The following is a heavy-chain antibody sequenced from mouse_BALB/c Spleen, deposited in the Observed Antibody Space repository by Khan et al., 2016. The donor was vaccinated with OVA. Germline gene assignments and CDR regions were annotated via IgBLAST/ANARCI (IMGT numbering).Heavy chain of an antibody. J-gene: IGHJ3*01. V-gene: IGHV5-6*02. CDR2: ISSGGHYT. D-gene: IGHD1-1*02. CDR1: GFTFSTYG. Sequence: EVMLVESGGDLVKPGGSLKLSCAASGFTFSTYGMSWVRQTPDMRLEWVATISSGGHYTYYPDSVKGRFTISRDNAKNTLYLQMSSLKCEDTARYYWARLAYYYNSEGFAYWGQGTLVTVSA. CDR3: ARLAYYYNSEGFAY.